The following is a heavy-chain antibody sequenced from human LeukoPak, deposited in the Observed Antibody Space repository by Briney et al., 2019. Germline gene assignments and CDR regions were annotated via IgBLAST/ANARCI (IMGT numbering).Heavy chain of an antibody. J-gene: IGHJ4*02. V-gene: IGHV3-66*01. D-gene: IGHD1-26*01. CDR1: GFTVSSNY. CDR2: IYSGGST. CDR3: GVRVGATQVY. Sequence: TGGSLRLSCASSGFTVSSNYMSWVRQAPGKGLEWGSVIYSGGSTYYADSVKGRFTISRDNSKNTLYLQMNSLRDEDTAVYYCGVRVGATQVYWGQGTLVTVSS.